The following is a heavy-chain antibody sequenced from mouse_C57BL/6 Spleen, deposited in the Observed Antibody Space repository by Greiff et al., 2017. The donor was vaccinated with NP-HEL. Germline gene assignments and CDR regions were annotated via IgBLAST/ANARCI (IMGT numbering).Heavy chain of an antibody. V-gene: IGHV1-42*01. D-gene: IGHD1-1*01. J-gene: IGHJ3*01. Sequence: VQLKQSGPELVKPGASVKISCKASGYSFTGYYMNWVKQSPEKSLEWIGEINPSTGGTTYNQKFKAKATLTVDKSSSTAYMQLKSLTSEDSAVYYCASYEAWFAYWGQGTLVTVSA. CDR1: GYSFTGYY. CDR2: INPSTGGT. CDR3: ASYEAWFAY.